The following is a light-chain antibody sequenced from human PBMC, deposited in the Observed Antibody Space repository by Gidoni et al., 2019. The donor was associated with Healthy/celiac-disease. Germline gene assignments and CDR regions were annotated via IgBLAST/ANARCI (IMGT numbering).Light chain of an antibody. CDR1: QSVLYSSNNKNY. CDR2: WAS. CDR3: QQYYSTPPYT. J-gene: IGKJ2*01. V-gene: IGKV4-1*01. Sequence: DILITQSPYSLAVSLGERATINCKSSQSVLYSSNNKNYLAWYQQKPGQPPKLLIYWASTREYGVHDRFSGSGSGTDFTLTISSLQAEDVAVYYCQQYYSTPPYTFGQGTKLEIK.